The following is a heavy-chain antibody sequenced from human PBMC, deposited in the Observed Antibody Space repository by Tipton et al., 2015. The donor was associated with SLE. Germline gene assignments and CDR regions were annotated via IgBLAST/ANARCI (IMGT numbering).Heavy chain of an antibody. D-gene: IGHD6-6*01. CDR2: IFHSGST. CDR1: GYSISSGYY. CDR3: ARGPGFLYSSSRYFDY. V-gene: IGHV4-38-2*01. J-gene: IGHJ4*02. Sequence: TLSLTCAVSGYSISSGYYWGWIRQPPGRGLEWIGSIFHSGSTSYNPSLQSRVTISVDTSKNQFSLKLSSVTAADTAVYYCARGPGFLYSSSRYFDYWGQGTQVTVSS.